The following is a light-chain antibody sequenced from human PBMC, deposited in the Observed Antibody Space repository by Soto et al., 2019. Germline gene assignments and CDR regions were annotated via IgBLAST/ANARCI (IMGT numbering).Light chain of an antibody. CDR1: QSVSSNY. J-gene: IGKJ1*01. V-gene: IGKV3-20*01. Sequence: ESVLTQSPGTLSLYPGERATLXXRASQSVSSNYLAWYQQKPGQAPRLXXYGASTRATGIPDRFSGSGSGTDFTLTISRLEPEDSAVYYCQQYGSSPTWTFGQGTKVDIK. CDR3: QQYGSSPTWT. CDR2: GAS.